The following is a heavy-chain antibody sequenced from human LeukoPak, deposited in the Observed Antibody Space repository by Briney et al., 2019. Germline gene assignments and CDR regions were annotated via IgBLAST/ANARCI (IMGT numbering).Heavy chain of an antibody. CDR1: GGSFSGYY. CDR2: INHSGST. V-gene: IGHV4-34*01. CDR3: ARGRWYYGSGSYYTPFDY. J-gene: IGHJ4*02. Sequence: SETLSLTCAVYGGSFSGYYWSWIRQPPGKGLELIGEINHSGSTNYNPSLKSRVTISVDTSKNQFSLKLSSVTAADTAVYYCARGRWYYGSGSYYTPFDYWGQGTLVTVS. D-gene: IGHD3-10*01.